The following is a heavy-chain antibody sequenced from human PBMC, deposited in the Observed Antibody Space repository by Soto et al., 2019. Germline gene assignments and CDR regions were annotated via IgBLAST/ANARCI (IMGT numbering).Heavy chain of an antibody. Sequence: GASVKVSCKASGYTFTSSYMHWVRQAPGQGLEWMGIINPSGGSTSYAQKFQGRVTMTRDTSTSTVYMELSSLRSEDTAVYYCARGDSSSWSTDYFDYWGQGTLVTVSS. J-gene: IGHJ4*02. CDR1: GYTFTSSY. CDR2: INPSGGST. CDR3: ARGDSSSWSTDYFDY. D-gene: IGHD6-13*01. V-gene: IGHV1-46*01.